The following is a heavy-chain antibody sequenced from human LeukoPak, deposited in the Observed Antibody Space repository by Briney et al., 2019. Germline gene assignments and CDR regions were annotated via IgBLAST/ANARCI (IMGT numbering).Heavy chain of an antibody. Sequence: PGGSLRLSCAASGFTFSRYNMNWVRQAPGKGLEWISYISSGSSTIFYADSVKGRFTISRDNAKNSLYLQMNSLRDEDTAVYYCARILEGDDYWGQGTLVTVSS. CDR3: ARILEGDDY. CDR2: ISSGSSTI. V-gene: IGHV3-48*02. CDR1: GFTFSRYN. D-gene: IGHD3-16*01. J-gene: IGHJ4*02.